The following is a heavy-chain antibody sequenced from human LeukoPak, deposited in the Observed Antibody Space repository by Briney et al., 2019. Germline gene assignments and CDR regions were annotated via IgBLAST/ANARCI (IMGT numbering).Heavy chain of an antibody. V-gene: IGHV4-31*03. CDR2: IHHSGHT. CDR3: ARAVFVRFGYYYYYYMDV. J-gene: IGHJ6*03. CDR1: GDSVISGTSF. Sequence: SETLSLTCTVSGDSVISGTSFWGWIRQHPGKGLEWVGYIHHSGHTYDNPSLQSRVIISMDKSKNQFSLKLNSVTAADTAVYYCARAVFVRFGYYYYYYMDVWGKGTTVTVSS. D-gene: IGHD3-10*01.